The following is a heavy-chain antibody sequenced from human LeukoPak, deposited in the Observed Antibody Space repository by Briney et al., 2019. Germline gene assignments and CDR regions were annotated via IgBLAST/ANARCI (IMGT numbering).Heavy chain of an antibody. J-gene: IGHJ4*02. V-gene: IGHV4-39*07. CDR3: ARDITGSSSWSPHFDY. D-gene: IGHD6-13*01. CDR2: IYYSGST. Sequence: SETLSLTCTVSGGSISSYYWGWIRQLPGKGLEWIGSIYYSGSTYYNPSLKSRVTISIDRSKNQFSLKLSSVTAADTAVYYCARDITGSSSWSPHFDYWGQGTLVTVSS. CDR1: GGSISSYY.